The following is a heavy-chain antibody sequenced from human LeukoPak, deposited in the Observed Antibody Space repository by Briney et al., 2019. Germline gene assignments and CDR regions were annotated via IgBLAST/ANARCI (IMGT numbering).Heavy chain of an antibody. CDR2: IYHSGST. Sequence: SETLSLSCTVSGYSISSGHYWGWIRRPPGKGLEWSGIIYHSGSTYYNPSLKSRVTISVDTSKNQFSLKLSSVTAADTAVYYCARGKQLGVGVVYYFDYWGQGTLVTVSS. D-gene: IGHD6-6*01. J-gene: IGHJ4*02. V-gene: IGHV4-38-2*02. CDR3: ARGKQLGVGVVYYFDY. CDR1: GYSISSGHY.